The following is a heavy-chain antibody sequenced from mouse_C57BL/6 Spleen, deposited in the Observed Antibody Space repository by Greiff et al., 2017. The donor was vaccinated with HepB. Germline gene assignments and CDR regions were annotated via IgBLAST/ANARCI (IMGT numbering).Heavy chain of an antibody. V-gene: IGHV1-54*01. D-gene: IGHD3-2*02. CDR2: INPGSGGT. J-gene: IGHJ2*01. CDR1: GYAFTNYL. Sequence: VKLQESGAELVRPGTSVKVSCKASGYAFTNYLIEWVKQRPGQGLEWIGVINPGSGGTNYNEKFKGKATLTADKSSSTAYMQLSSLTSEDSAVYFCARELRLYFDYWGQGTTLTVSS. CDR3: ARELRLYFDY.